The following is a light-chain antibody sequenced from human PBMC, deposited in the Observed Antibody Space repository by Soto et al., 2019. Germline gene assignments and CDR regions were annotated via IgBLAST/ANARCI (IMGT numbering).Light chain of an antibody. CDR2: DVS. CDR1: TGTVTSGHY. Sequence: HAVVTQEPSLTVSPGGTVTLTCGSSTGTVTSGHYPYWFQLKPGQAPRTLLYDVSNKHSWTPARFSGSLLGGKAALTLSGAQPEDEADYYCMLSYSGPSVFGGGTQLTVL. J-gene: IGLJ7*01. CDR3: MLSYSGPSV. V-gene: IGLV7-46*01.